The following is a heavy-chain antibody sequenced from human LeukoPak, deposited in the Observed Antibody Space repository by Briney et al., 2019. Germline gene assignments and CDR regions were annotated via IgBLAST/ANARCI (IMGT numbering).Heavy chain of an antibody. CDR1: GGSISSYY. CDR2: IYYSGST. Sequence: PSETLSLTCTVSGGSISSYYWSWIRQPPGKGLEWIGYIYYSGSTNYNPSLKSRVTISVDTSENQFSLKLSSVTAADTAVYYCARGRGGSFPYWYFDLWGRGTLVTVSS. D-gene: IGHD2-15*01. CDR3: ARGRGGSFPYWYFDL. J-gene: IGHJ2*01. V-gene: IGHV4-59*08.